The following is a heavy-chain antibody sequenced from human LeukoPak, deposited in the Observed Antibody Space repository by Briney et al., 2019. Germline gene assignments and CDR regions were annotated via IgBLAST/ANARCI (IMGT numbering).Heavy chain of an antibody. D-gene: IGHD6-13*01. CDR2: ISYDGSNK. V-gene: IGHV3-30-3*01. J-gene: IGHJ6*02. CDR1: GFTFSSYA. CDR3: ARDYAPDSSSWYTPRISHYYYGMDV. Sequence: GRSLRLSCAASGFTFSSYAMHWVRQAPGKGLEWVAVISYDGSNKYYADSVKGRFTISRDNSKNTLYLQMNSLRAEDTAVYYCARDYAPDSSSWYTPRISHYYYGMDVWGQGTTVTVSS.